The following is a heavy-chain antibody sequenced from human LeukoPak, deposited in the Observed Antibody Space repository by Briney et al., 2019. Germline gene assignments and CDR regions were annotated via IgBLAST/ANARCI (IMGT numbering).Heavy chain of an antibody. V-gene: IGHV1-69*05. CDR2: IIPIFGTA. CDR1: GGTFSSYA. CDR3: ARDLGQPYFDY. J-gene: IGHJ4*02. D-gene: IGHD6-13*01. Sequence: ASVKVSCKASGGTFSSYAISWVRQAPGQGLEWMGGIIPIFGTANYAQKFQGRVTITTDESTNTAYMELSSLRSEDTAVYYCARDLGQPYFDYWGQGTLVTVSS.